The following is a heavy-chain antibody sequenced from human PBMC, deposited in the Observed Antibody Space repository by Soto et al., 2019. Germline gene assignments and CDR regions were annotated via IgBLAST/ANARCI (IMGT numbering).Heavy chain of an antibody. Sequence: SETLSLTCTVSGASISGFYWSWIRKSAGKGLEWIGRIYATGTTDYNPSLKSRVMMSVDTSKKQFSLKLRSVTAADTAVYYCVRAGTKNLRDCFDTWGQGISVTVSS. CDR3: VRAGTKNLRDCFDT. V-gene: IGHV4-4*07. D-gene: IGHD6-19*01. CDR2: IYATGTT. CDR1: GASISGFY. J-gene: IGHJ5*02.